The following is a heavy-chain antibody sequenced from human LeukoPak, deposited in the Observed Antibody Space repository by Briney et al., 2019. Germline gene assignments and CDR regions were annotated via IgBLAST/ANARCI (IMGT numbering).Heavy chain of an antibody. Sequence: GGSLRLSCAASGFTVSSNYMSWVRQAPGKGLEWVSVIYSGGSTYYADSVKGRFTISRDNAKSSLYLQMNSLRAEDTAVYYCARDYYGDYFFDYWGQGTLVTVSS. CDR2: IYSGGST. J-gene: IGHJ4*02. V-gene: IGHV3-53*01. CDR1: GFTVSSNY. CDR3: ARDYYGDYFFDY. D-gene: IGHD4-17*01.